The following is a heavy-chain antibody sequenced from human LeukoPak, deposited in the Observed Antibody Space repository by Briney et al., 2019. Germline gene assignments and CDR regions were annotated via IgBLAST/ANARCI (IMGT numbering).Heavy chain of an antibody. J-gene: IGHJ6*02. CDR1: GFTFSSYS. D-gene: IGHD3-22*01. V-gene: IGHV3-21*01. Sequence: GGSLRLSCAASGFTFSSYSMNWVRQAPGKGLEWVSSISSSSSYIYYADSVKGRFTISRDNAKNSLYLQMNSLRAEDTAVYYCAREYYDSSGYYYYYYYGMDVWGQGPTVTVSS. CDR2: ISSSSSYI. CDR3: AREYYDSSGYYYYYYYGMDV.